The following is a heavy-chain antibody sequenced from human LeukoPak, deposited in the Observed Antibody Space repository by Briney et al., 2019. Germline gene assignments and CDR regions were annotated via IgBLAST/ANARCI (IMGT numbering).Heavy chain of an antibody. CDR3: ARGGSTGWYSFDY. V-gene: IGHV3-20*04. CDR2: INWNGGST. Sequence: GGSLRLSCVASGFRFDVYGMSWVRQAPGKGLEWVSGINWNGGSTGYADSVKGRFTISRDNAKNSLYLRMNSLRAEDTALYYCARGGSTGWYSFDYWGQGTLVTVSS. D-gene: IGHD6-19*01. J-gene: IGHJ4*02. CDR1: GFRFDVYG.